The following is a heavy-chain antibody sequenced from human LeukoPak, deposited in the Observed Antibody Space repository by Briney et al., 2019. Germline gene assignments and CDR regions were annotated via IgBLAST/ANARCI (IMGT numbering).Heavy chain of an antibody. CDR1: GGTFSSYA. V-gene: IGHV1-69*13. J-gene: IGHJ6*02. D-gene: IGHD2-2*01. CDR3: ARDICSSTSCYVERGWYYYYGMDV. Sequence: SVKVSCKASGGTFSSYAISWVRQAPGQGLEWMGGIIPIFGTANYAQKFQGRVTNTADESMSTAYMELSSLRSEDTAVYYCARDICSSTSCYVERGWYYYYGMDVWGQGTTVTVSS. CDR2: IIPIFGTA.